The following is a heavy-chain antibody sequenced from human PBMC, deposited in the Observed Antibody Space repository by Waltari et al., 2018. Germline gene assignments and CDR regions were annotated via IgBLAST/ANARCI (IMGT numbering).Heavy chain of an antibody. Sequence: QLQLQESGPGLVKSSEPLSLTCTVTGDTVELYYWRWVRQSSVKTFEWLGYISYSEGPQYNPAVQSRLTLSLDTSKNHFFLSLRAVTAADTGLYFCVRGGGFRWFDVWGHGTLVSVPS. V-gene: IGHV4-59*02. CDR3: VRGGGFRWFDV. D-gene: IGHD2-15*01. CDR1: GDTVELYY. CDR2: ISYSEGP. J-gene: IGHJ2*01.